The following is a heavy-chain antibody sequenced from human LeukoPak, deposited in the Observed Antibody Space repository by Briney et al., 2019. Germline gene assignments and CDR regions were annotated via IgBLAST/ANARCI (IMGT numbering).Heavy chain of an antibody. V-gene: IGHV1-69*13. CDR2: IIPIFGTA. Sequence: ASVKVSCKASGYTFTGYYMHWVRQAPGQGLEWMGGIIPIFGTANYAQKFQGRVTITADESTSTAYMELSSLRSEDTAVYYCARAPGTTTGLYYYYYMDVWGKGTTVTVSS. J-gene: IGHJ6*03. CDR3: ARAPGTTTGLYYYYYMDV. CDR1: GYTFTGYY. D-gene: IGHD1-7*01.